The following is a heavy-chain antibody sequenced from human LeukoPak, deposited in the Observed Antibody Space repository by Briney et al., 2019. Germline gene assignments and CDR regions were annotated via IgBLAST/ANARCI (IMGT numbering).Heavy chain of an antibody. J-gene: IGHJ6*02. D-gene: IGHD6-19*01. CDR1: GGSFSGYY. V-gene: IGHV4-59*01. Sequence: SETLSLTCAVYGGSFSGYYWSWIRQPPGKGLEWIGYIYYSGSTNYNPSLKSRVTISVDTSKNQFSLKLSSVTAADTAVYYCARDRMDHTGYSSGYPDLYYYYGMDVWGQGTTVTVSS. CDR2: IYYSGST. CDR3: ARDRMDHTGYSSGYPDLYYYYGMDV.